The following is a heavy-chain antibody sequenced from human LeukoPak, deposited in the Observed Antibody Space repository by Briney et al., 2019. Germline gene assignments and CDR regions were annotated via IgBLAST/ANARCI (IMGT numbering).Heavy chain of an antibody. D-gene: IGHD2-21*02. J-gene: IGHJ5*02. V-gene: IGHV4-59*08. CDR2: IYYSGST. CDR1: GSSVSSYY. CDR3: ARLQVHCGGDCYTRWFDP. Sequence: SETLTLTCTVSGSSVSSYYWSWIRQPPGKGLEWIAYIYYSGSTKYNPSLKSRVTISLDRSKNQFSLKLRSVTAADTAVYYCARLQVHCGGDCYTRWFDPWGQGTLVTVSS.